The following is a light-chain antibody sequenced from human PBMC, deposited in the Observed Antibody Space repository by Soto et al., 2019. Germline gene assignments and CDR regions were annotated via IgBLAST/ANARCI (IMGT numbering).Light chain of an antibody. CDR3: CSYADSTTVV. V-gene: IGLV2-23*01. J-gene: IGLJ3*02. Sequence: VLTQPASVSGSPGQSITISCTGSGRSYNLVSWFQQSPGKAPKLIIYEDNKRPSGVSNRFSGSKSGNTASLTISGLQAEDEADYYCCSYADSTTVVFGGGTKVTVL. CDR1: GRSYNL. CDR2: EDN.